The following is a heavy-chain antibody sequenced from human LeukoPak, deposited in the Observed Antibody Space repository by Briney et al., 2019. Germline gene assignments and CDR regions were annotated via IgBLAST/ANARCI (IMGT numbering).Heavy chain of an antibody. D-gene: IGHD4-17*01. CDR1: GGTFSSYA. CDR2: ISAYNGNT. CDR3: ARGEMTTVTTFAFDI. Sequence: ASVKVSCKASGGTFSSYAISWVRQAPGQGLEWMGGISAYNGNTNYAQKLQGRVTMTTDTSTSTAYMELRSLRSDDTAVYYCARGEMTTVTTFAFDIWGQGTMVTVSS. J-gene: IGHJ3*02. V-gene: IGHV1-18*01.